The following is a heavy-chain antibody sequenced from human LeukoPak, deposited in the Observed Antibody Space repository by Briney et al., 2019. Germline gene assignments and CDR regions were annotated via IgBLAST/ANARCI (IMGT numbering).Heavy chain of an antibody. D-gene: IGHD6-19*01. J-gene: IGHJ4*02. V-gene: IGHV1-69*05. CDR2: IIAIFGTT. Sequence: SVTVSCKASGGTFSSYTISWVRQAPGQGLEWMGRIIAIFGTTNYAQKFQGRVAITTDESTSTGYMELSSLRSEDTAVYYCARAVAGTEVDFFDYWGQRTPVTVSS. CDR3: ARAVAGTEVDFFDY. CDR1: GGTFSSYT.